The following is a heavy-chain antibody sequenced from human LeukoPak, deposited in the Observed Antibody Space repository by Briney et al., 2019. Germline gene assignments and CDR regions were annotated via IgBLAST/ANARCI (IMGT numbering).Heavy chain of an antibody. CDR1: GGSISSSSYY. Sequence: SETLSLXCTVSGGSISSSSYYWGWIRQPPGKGQEWIGSIYYSGSTYYNPSLKSRVTISIDTSKNQFSLKLSSVTAADTAVYYCARRLAGTEDYWGQGTLVTVSS. V-gene: IGHV4-39*01. CDR2: IYYSGST. CDR3: ARRLAGTEDY. D-gene: IGHD6-13*01. J-gene: IGHJ4*02.